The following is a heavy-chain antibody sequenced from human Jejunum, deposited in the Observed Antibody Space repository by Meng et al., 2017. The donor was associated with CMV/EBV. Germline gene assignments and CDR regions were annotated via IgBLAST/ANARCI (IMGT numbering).Heavy chain of an antibody. J-gene: IGHJ4*02. CDR1: GYTFTSYD. D-gene: IGHD6-19*01. V-gene: IGHV1-8*01. CDR2: MNPNRGTT. Sequence: QLVQCGGEVNNPGASVKVSCKASGYTFTSYDINWVRQGTRQGLEWMGWMNPNRGTTGYAQKFQGRVTMTRNISKSTAYMDLSSLRSEDTAVYYCATGVADFEYWGQGTLVTVSS. CDR3: ATGVADFEY.